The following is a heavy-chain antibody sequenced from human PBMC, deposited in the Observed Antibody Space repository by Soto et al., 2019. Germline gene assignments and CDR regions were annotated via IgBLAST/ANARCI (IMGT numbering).Heavy chain of an antibody. D-gene: IGHD2-2*01. CDR1: GFIFSSYG. J-gene: IGHJ6*02. CDR2: IWFDGSNK. Sequence: QVQLVESGGGVVQPGRSVRLSCAASGFIFSSYGMHWVRQAPGKGLEWVAVIWFDGSNKYYADSVKGRFTISRDNSKNTLYLQMNSLRAEDTAVYYCARPYCSSSSCYSTPAYYYYGIDVWGQGTTVTVSS. V-gene: IGHV3-33*01. CDR3: ARPYCSSSSCYSTPAYYYYGIDV.